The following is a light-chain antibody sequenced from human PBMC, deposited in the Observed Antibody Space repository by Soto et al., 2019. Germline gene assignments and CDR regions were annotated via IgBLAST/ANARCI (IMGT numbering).Light chain of an antibody. V-gene: IGLV2-14*03. Sequence: QSALTQPASVSGSPGQSITISCTGTSSDVGGYNYVSWYQQHPGKAPRLMIYEVNNRPSGVPDRFSGSKSGSTASLTISGLQAEDEAEYYCCLSPGSLTWLFGGGTKVTVL. CDR1: SSDVGGYNY. J-gene: IGLJ3*02. CDR2: EVN. CDR3: CLSPGSLTWL.